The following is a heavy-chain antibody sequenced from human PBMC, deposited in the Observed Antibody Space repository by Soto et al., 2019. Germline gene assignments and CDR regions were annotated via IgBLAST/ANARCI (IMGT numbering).Heavy chain of an antibody. CDR1: GGTFSSYA. CDR2: IIPIFGTA. J-gene: IGHJ3*02. CDR3: ARLVVVPDAKKGYDAFDI. D-gene: IGHD2-2*01. Sequence: SVKVSCKASGGTFSSYAISWVRQAPGQGLEWMGGIIPIFGTANYAQKFQGRVTITADESTSTAYMELSSLRSEDTAVYYCARLVVVPDAKKGYDAFDIWGQGTMVTVSS. V-gene: IGHV1-69*13.